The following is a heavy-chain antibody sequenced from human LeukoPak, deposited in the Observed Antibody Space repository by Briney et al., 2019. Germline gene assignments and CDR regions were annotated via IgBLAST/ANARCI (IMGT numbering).Heavy chain of an antibody. V-gene: IGHV3-33*01. J-gene: IGHJ4*02. CDR1: GFTFSSYG. Sequence: GRSLRLSCAASGFTFSSYGMHWVRQAPGKGLEWEAVIWYDGSNKYYADSVKGRFTISRDNSKNTLYLQMNSLRAEDTAVYYCASQGTGFKPIPRGPLDYWGQGTLVTVSS. CDR3: ASQGTGFKPIPRGPLDY. CDR2: IWYDGSNK. D-gene: IGHD3-10*01.